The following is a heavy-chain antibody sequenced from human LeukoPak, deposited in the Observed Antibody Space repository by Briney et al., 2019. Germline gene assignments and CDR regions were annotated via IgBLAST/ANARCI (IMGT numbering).Heavy chain of an antibody. Sequence: GESLKISCKGSGYSFTSYWIGWVRQMPGKGLEWMGIIYPGDSDTRYSPSFQGQVTISADKSISTAYLQWSSLKASDTAMYYCARGGDDSSWYGEKYYFDYWGQGTLVTVSS. CDR2: IYPGDSDT. V-gene: IGHV5-51*01. CDR1: GYSFTSYW. J-gene: IGHJ4*02. D-gene: IGHD6-13*01. CDR3: ARGGDDSSWYGEKYYFDY.